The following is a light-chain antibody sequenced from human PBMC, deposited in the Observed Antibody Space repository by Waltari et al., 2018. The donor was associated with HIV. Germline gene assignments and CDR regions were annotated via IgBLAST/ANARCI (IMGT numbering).Light chain of an antibody. CDR1: SSDVGGSKY. Sequence: CTGTSSDVGGSKYVSWYQQHPGKAPKLMIYEGSKRPSGVSNRFSGSKSGNTASLTISGLQAEDEADYYCCSYAGSSSVVFGGGTKLTVL. CDR2: EGS. J-gene: IGLJ2*01. V-gene: IGLV2-23*01. CDR3: CSYAGSSSVV.